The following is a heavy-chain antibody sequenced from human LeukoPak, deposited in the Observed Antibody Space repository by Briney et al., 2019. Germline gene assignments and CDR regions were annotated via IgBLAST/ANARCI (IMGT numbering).Heavy chain of an antibody. CDR3: ARGHGDYHGNHCFDY. V-gene: IGHV4-59*01. CDR2: IYYSGST. Sequence: ASETLSLTCTVSGGSISSYYWSWIRQPPGKGLEWIGYIYYSGSTNYSPSLKSRVTISVDTSKNQFSLKLSSVTAADTAVYYCARGHGDYHGNHCFDYWGQGTLVTVSS. D-gene: IGHD4-17*01. CDR1: GGSISSYY. J-gene: IGHJ4*02.